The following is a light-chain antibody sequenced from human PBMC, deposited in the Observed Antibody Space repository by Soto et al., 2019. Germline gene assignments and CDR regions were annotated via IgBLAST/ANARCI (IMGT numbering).Light chain of an antibody. CDR3: LLSYSGATV. Sequence: QAVVTQEPSLTVSPGGTVTLTCGSSTGAVTSGHYPYWFQLKPGQAPRTFIYDTNNKHSWTPARFSGSLLGGKAALTLSGAQPEDEAEYYCLLSYSGATVFGTGTKLIVL. CDR2: DTN. J-gene: IGLJ1*01. V-gene: IGLV7-46*01. CDR1: TGAVTSGHY.